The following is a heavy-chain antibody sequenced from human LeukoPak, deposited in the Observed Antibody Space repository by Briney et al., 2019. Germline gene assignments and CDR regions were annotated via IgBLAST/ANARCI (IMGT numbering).Heavy chain of an antibody. D-gene: IGHD3-9*01. CDR2: INPSGGST. CDR1: GYTFTSYY. V-gene: IGHV1-46*01. Sequence: ASVKVSCKASGYTFTSYYMHWVRQAPGQGLEWMGIINPSGGSTRYAQKFHARVTMSRDTSTSTVTLELSNLTTEDTAVYYCATGGPYDILTGYYFFYWGQGTLVSVSS. J-gene: IGHJ4*02. CDR3: ATGGPYDILTGYYFFY.